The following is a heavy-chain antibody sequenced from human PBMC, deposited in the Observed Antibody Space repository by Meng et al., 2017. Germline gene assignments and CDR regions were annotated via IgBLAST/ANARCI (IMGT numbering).Heavy chain of an antibody. D-gene: IGHD2-2*01. CDR1: GYPLTSYA. J-gene: IGHJ4*02. V-gene: IGHV7-4-1*02. Sequence: QVQRVQSGSELRKPGASVRVSCKASGYPLTSYAINWLRQAPGQGLQWMGWIDTKTGNPTYVPGFTGRLVFSLDTSVSTAYLQISGLKADDTAVYYCTRDGYSDCSRTSCFDSWGQGTLVTVSS. CDR2: IDTKTGNP. CDR3: TRDGYSDCSRTSCFDS.